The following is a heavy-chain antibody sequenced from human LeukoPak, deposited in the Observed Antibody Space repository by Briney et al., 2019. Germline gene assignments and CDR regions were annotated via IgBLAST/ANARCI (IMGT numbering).Heavy chain of an antibody. CDR2: IQSKTDGGTT. V-gene: IGHV3-15*01. Sequence: GGSLRLSCAASEFTFSKAWLSWVRQAPGKGLEWVGRIQSKTDGGTTDYAAAVKGRFTISRDDSKNTLYLQMTSLKTEDTAVYYCTANLTYSSGWYFFDPWGQGTLVTVTS. CDR1: EFTFSKAW. J-gene: IGHJ5*02. CDR3: TANLTYSSGWYFFDP. D-gene: IGHD6-19*01.